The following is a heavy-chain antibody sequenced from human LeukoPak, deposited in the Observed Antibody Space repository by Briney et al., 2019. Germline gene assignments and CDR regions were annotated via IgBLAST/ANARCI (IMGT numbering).Heavy chain of an antibody. CDR1: GGSISYDGYS. CDR3: ARSGYYGSGSYMPEIDY. Sequence: SQTLSLTCAVSGGSISYDGYSWSWIRQPPGKGLEWIGYIYHGGSAHYNPSLKSRVTISVDMSKNQFSLKLSSVTAADTAVYYCARSGYYGSGSYMPEIDYWGQGTLVTVSS. D-gene: IGHD3-10*01. J-gene: IGHJ4*02. V-gene: IGHV4-30-2*01. CDR2: IYHGGSA.